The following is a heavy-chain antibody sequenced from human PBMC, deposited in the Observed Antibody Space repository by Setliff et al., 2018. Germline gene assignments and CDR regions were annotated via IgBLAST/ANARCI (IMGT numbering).Heavy chain of an antibody. CDR3: ARDRITIFGVVIPFDY. Sequence: SETLSLTCAVSGYSISSAYYWGWIRQPPGKGLEWIGSIYHSGSTYYNPSLKSRVTISIDKSRNQFSLNRNSVTAADTAVYYCARDRITIFGVVIPFDYWGQGTRVTVS. J-gene: IGHJ4*02. V-gene: IGHV4-38-2*02. CDR1: GYSISSAYY. CDR2: IYHSGST. D-gene: IGHD3-3*01.